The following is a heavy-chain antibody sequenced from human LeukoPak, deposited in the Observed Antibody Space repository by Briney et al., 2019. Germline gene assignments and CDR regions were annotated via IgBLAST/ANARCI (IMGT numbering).Heavy chain of an antibody. CDR2: ISGSGGST. V-gene: IGHV3-23*01. CDR1: GFTFSNYA. J-gene: IGHJ1*01. CDR3: AKAXYYYGSGNYYRAXYFQH. Sequence: GGSLRLSCAASGFTFSNYAMNWVRQAPGKGLEWVSAISGSGGSTYHADSVKGRFTISRDNSKSTLYLQMNSLRAEDTAVYYCAKAXYYYGSGNYYRAXYFQHWGQGTLVTVSS. D-gene: IGHD3-10*01.